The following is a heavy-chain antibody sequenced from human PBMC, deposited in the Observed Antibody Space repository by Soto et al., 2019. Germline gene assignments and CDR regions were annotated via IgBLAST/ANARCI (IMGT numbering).Heavy chain of an antibody. V-gene: IGHV4-39*01. Sequence: PSETLSLTCTVSGGSISSSSYYWGWIRQPPGKGLEWIGSIYYSGSTYYNPTLKSRVTISVDTSKNQFSLKLSSVTAADTAVYYCARTRRGGGRPNAESIFDEWGQGNLVTVSS. CDR2: IYYSGST. D-gene: IGHD1-26*01. J-gene: IGHJ4*02. CDR3: ARTRRGGGRPNAESIFDE. CDR1: GGSISSSSYY.